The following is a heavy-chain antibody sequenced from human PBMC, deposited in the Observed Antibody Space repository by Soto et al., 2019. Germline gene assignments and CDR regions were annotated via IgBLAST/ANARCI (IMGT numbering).Heavy chain of an antibody. D-gene: IGHD3-22*01. CDR2: IKQDGSER. V-gene: IGHV3-7*04. Sequence: HPGGSLRLSCAASGFTFSSYWMSWVRQAPGKGLEWVANIKQDGSERYYVDSVKGRFTISRDNAKNSLYLQMNSLRAEDTAVYYCAWGYYYDSLCGYWGQGTLVTVSS. J-gene: IGHJ4*02. CDR3: AWGYYYDSLCGY. CDR1: GFTFSSYW.